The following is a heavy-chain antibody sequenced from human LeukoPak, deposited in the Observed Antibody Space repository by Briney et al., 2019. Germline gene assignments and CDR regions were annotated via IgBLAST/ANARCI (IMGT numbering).Heavy chain of an antibody. D-gene: IGHD2-15*01. CDR3: ARDYCSGGSCYSANFDY. V-gene: IGHV1-18*01. J-gene: IGHJ4*02. CDR2: ISAYNGNT. Sequence: ASVKVSCKASGYTFTSYGISWVRQAPGQGLEWMGWISAYNGNTNYAQKLQGRVTMTTDTPTSTAYMELRSLRSDDTAVYYCARDYCSGGSCYSANFDYWGQGTLVTVSS. CDR1: GYTFTSYG.